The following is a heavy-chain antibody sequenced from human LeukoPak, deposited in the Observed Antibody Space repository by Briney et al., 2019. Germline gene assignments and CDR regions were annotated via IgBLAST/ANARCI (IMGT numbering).Heavy chain of an antibody. CDR1: GGSITSRSFS. J-gene: IGHJ5*02. CDR3: ATDISWFDP. CDR2: IDYSGTT. V-gene: IGHV4-39*07. Sequence: SETLSLTCSVSGGSITSRSFSWGWIRQPPGKGLEWIGNIDYSGTTYCNPSLKSRVTMSVDTSKNQFSLKLTSVTAADTAVYYCATDISWFDPWGRGTLVTVSS.